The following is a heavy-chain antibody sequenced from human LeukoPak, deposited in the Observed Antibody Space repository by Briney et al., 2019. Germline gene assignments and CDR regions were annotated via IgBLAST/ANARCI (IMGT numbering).Heavy chain of an antibody. CDR3: ARHVAYCGGDCSNFDY. CDR1: GYSFTSYW. D-gene: IGHD2-21*01. CDR2: IYPGDSDT. V-gene: IGHV5-51*01. Sequence: GESLKISCKGSGYSFTSYWIGRVRQMPGKGLEWMGIIYPGDSDTRYSPSFQGQVTISADKSISTAYLQWSSLKASDTAMYYCARHVAYCGGDCSNFDYWGQGTLVTVSS. J-gene: IGHJ4*02.